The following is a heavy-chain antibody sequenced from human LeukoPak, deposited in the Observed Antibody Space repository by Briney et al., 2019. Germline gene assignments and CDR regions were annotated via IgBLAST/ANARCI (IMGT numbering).Heavy chain of an antibody. CDR3: ARRRSISDPFDC. Sequence: GGSLRLSCAASGFTFDDFGLSWVRQAPGKGLEWVSSINWNGRRTDYIESVKGRFTISRDSAKNSLYLEMNSLRAEDTAVYYCARRRSISDPFDCWGRGTWDPVP. D-gene: IGHD2-21*01. CDR2: INWNGRRT. CDR1: GFTFDDFG. J-gene: IGHJ4*02. V-gene: IGHV3-20*04.